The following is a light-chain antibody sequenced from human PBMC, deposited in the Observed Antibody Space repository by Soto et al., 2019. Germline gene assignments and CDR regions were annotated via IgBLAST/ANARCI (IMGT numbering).Light chain of an antibody. CDR2: DAS. V-gene: IGKV3-11*01. CDR3: QECNNWPSIT. CDR1: QSVSHY. Sequence: EIVLTQSPATLSLSPGERATLSCRASQSVSHYLAWYQQRPGQAPRLLIYDASSRAPGIPARFSGSGSGTDFTLTISTLEPEGFAVYYWQECNNWPSITFGQGTRLEIK. J-gene: IGKJ5*01.